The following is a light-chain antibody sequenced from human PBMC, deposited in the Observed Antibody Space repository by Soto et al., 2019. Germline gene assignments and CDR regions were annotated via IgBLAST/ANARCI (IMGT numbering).Light chain of an antibody. V-gene: IGLV2-23*01. CDR1: SSDVGSYNL. CDR2: EGS. J-gene: IGLJ1*01. CDR3: CSYAGSSTYV. Sequence: QSALTQPASVSGSPGQSITISCTGTSSDVGSYNLVSWYQQHPGKAPKLMIYEGSKRPSGVSNRFSGSKSGNTASLTISGLQAEDDAHYYCCSYAGSSTYVFGTGTQLTVL.